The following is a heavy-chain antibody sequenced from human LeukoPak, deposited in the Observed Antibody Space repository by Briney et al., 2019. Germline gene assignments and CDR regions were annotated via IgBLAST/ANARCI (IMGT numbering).Heavy chain of an antibody. CDR3: ARRFYEYNVYDRHFDS. Sequence: GGSLRLSCADSGFTFSRDWMHWVRQAPGKGPEWVSRIGDDGSITTYADSVQGRFTISRDNAKSTVFLQMNSLRVEDTAVYFCARRFYEYNVYDRHFDSWGQGILVTVSS. D-gene: IGHD3-16*01. V-gene: IGHV3-74*03. CDR1: GFTFSRDW. CDR2: IGDDGSIT. J-gene: IGHJ4*02.